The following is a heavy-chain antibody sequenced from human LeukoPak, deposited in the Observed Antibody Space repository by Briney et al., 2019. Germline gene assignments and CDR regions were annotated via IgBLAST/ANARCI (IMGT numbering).Heavy chain of an antibody. J-gene: IGHJ4*02. Sequence: GASAKVSCKASGYTLTGYSMHWVRQAPGQRLEWMGWINPNSGGTNYAQKFHGRVTMNRDTSISTAYMELSRLKSDDTAVYYCARGTYMVRGVSPFDYWGQGTLVTVSS. V-gene: IGHV1-2*02. CDR2: INPNSGGT. CDR1: GYTLTGYS. CDR3: ARGTYMVRGVSPFDY. D-gene: IGHD3-10*01.